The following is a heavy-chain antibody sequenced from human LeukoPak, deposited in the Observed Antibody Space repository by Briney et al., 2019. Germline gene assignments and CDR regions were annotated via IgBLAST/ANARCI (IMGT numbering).Heavy chain of an antibody. V-gene: IGHV3-7*01. D-gene: IGHD6-19*01. CDR3: ARTAVAITLYYFDY. CDR1: GFTFSSYW. CDR2: IKQDGSEK. J-gene: IGHJ4*02. Sequence: PGGSLRLSCAASGFTFSSYWMSWVRQAPGKGLEWLANIKQDGSEKYYVDSVKGRFTISRDNAKNSLYLQMNSLRAEDTAVYYCARTAVAITLYYFDYWGQGTLVTVSS.